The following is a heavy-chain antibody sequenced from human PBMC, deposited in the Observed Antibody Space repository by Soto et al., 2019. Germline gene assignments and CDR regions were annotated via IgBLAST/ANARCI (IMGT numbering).Heavy chain of an antibody. CDR1: GYTFTSYG. Sequence: GASVKVSCKASGYTFTSYGISWARQAPGQGLEWMGWISAYNGNTNYAQKLQGRVTMTTDTSTSTAYMELRSLRSDDTAVYYCARDKGIVVVPADPSAFDIWGQGTMVTVSS. D-gene: IGHD2-2*01. CDR3: ARDKGIVVVPADPSAFDI. J-gene: IGHJ3*02. V-gene: IGHV1-18*01. CDR2: ISAYNGNT.